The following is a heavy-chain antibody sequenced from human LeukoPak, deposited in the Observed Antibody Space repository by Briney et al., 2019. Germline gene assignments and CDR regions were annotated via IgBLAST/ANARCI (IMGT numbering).Heavy chain of an antibody. V-gene: IGHV4-59*03. CDR2: IHYSGSS. CDR1: GDSTSNFY. CDR3: ALAPNSNWFDF. J-gene: IGHJ5*01. Sequence: SETLSLTCTVSGDSTSNFYWNWIRQSPGKGLEWIGNIHYSGSSVYNPSLKSRVTISIDTSRRQFFLKLYSVTAADTAVYFCALAPNSNWFDFWGPGTLVTVSS. D-gene: IGHD2-8*01.